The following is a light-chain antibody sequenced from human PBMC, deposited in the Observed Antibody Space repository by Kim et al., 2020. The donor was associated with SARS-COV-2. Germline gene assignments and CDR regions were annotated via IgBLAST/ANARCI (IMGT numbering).Light chain of an antibody. CDR3: TAWDASLNGMV. CDR1: SSNIGSYS. V-gene: IGLV1-44*01. Sequence: QSVLTQPPSVSGTPGQRVTISFSGSSSNIGSYSVNWYQQFPGTAPKLLIYTNNQRPSGVPDRFSGSRSGTSASLAISGLQSEDETDYYCTAWDASLNGMVFGGGTQLTVL. CDR2: TNN. J-gene: IGLJ2*01.